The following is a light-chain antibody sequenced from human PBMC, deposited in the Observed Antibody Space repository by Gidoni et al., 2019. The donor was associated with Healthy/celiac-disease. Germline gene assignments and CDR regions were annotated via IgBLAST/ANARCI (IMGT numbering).Light chain of an antibody. J-gene: IGLJ2*01. Sequence: SYALTQPPSVSVSPGQTASITCSGDKLGDKYACWYQQKPGQSPVLVIYQDSKRPSGIPERFSGSNSGNTATLTISGTQAMDEADYYCQAWDSSTGRVFGGGTKLTVL. CDR3: QAWDSSTGRV. V-gene: IGLV3-1*01. CDR1: KLGDKY. CDR2: QDS.